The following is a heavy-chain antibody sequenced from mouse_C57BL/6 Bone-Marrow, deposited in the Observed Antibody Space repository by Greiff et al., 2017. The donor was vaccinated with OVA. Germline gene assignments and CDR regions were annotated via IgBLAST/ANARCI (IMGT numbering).Heavy chain of an antibody. V-gene: IGHV1-72*01. J-gene: IGHJ4*01. D-gene: IGHD1-1*01. CDR1: GYTFTSYW. Sequence: QVQLQQPGAELVKPGASVKLSCKASGYTFTSYWMHWVKQRPGRGLEWIGRIDPNSGGTKYNEKFKSKATLTVDKPSSTAYMQLSSLTSEDSAVYYCARSGEVITTVVATDAMDYWGQGTSVTVSS. CDR2: IDPNSGGT. CDR3: ARSGEVITTVVATDAMDY.